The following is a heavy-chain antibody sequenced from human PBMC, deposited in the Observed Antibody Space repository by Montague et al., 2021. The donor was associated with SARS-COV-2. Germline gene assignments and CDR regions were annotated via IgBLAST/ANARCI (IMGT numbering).Heavy chain of an antibody. Sequence: SETLSLTCTVSGGSISSYYWSWIRQPPGKGLEWIGYIYYSGSTNYNPSLKSRVTISADTSKNQFSLKLSSVTAADTAVYYCARGGYYDYAFDIWGQGTMVTVPS. CDR3: ARGGYYDYAFDI. J-gene: IGHJ3*02. D-gene: IGHD3-22*01. CDR2: IYYSGST. CDR1: GGSISSYY. V-gene: IGHV4-59*01.